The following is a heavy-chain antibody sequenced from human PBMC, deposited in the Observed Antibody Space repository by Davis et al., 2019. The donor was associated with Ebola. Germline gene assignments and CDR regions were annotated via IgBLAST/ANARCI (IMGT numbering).Heavy chain of an antibody. D-gene: IGHD6-13*01. J-gene: IGHJ6*02. CDR2: VIPILGTA. V-gene: IGHV1-69*08. CDR3: ARVGSSKVYYYYYGMDV. CDR1: GVTLTSYS. Sequence: SVKVSCKASGVTLTSYSINWVRQAPGQGLEWIGGVIPILGTAKNAQKFQGRVTITADKSTSTVYMELSSLRSEDTAVYYCARVGSSKVYYYYYGMDVWGQGTTVTVSS.